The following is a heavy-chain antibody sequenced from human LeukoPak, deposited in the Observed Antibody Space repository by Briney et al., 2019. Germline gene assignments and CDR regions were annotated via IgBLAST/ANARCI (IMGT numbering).Heavy chain of an antibody. D-gene: IGHD3-22*01. CDR2: INPNSGGT. Sequence: ASVKVSCKASGYTFTDYYMHWVRQAPGQGLEWMGWINPNSGGTNYAQKFQGRVTMARDTSISTAYMELSRLRSDDTAVYYCARASYYYDSSGYPGYYFDYWGQGTLVTVSS. CDR1: GYTFTDYY. V-gene: IGHV1-2*02. J-gene: IGHJ4*02. CDR3: ARASYYYDSSGYPGYYFDY.